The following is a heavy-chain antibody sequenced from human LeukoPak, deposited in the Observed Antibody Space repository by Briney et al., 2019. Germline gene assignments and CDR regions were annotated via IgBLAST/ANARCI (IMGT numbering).Heavy chain of an antibody. CDR3: ARVLEVVPAAIVWFDP. J-gene: IGHJ5*02. CDR1: GGSISSYY. CDR2: TYYSGST. Sequence: PSETLSLTCTVSGGSISSYYWSWIRQPPGKGLEWIGYTYYSGSTNYNPSLKSRVTISVDTSKNQFSLKLSSVTAADTAVYYCARVLEVVPAAIVWFDPWGQGTLVTVSS. V-gene: IGHV4-59*01. D-gene: IGHD2-2*02.